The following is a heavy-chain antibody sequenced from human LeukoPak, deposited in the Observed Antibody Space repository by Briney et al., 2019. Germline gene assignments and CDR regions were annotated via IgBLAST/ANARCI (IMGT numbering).Heavy chain of an antibody. CDR3: ARKSPNWSYAYFDY. CDR1: GGSINSGDYY. Sequence: PSETLSLTCTVSGGSINSGDYYWSWIRQHPGKGLEWIGYIYYSGSTYYNPSLKSRVTISVDTSKNQFSLKLSSVTAADTAVYFCARKSPNWSYAYFDYWGQGTLVTVSS. V-gene: IGHV4-31*03. CDR2: IYYSGST. J-gene: IGHJ4*02. D-gene: IGHD1-1*01.